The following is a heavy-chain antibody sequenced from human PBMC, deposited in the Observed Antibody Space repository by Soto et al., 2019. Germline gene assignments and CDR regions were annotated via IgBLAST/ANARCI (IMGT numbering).Heavy chain of an antibody. V-gene: IGHV4-31*03. CDR3: ARGRYSGYAAPFNLFDP. J-gene: IGHJ5*02. CDR2: IYYSGST. Sequence: PSETLSLTCTVSGGSISSGGYYWSWIRQHPGKGLEWIGYIYYSGSTYYNPSLKSRVTISVDTSKNQFSLKLSSVTAADTAVYYCARGRYSGYAAPFNLFDPWGQGTLVTVSS. CDR1: GGSISSGGYY. D-gene: IGHD5-12*01.